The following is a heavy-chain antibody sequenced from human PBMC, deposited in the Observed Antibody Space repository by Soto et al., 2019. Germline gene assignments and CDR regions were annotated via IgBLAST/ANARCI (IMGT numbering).Heavy chain of an antibody. Sequence: SETLSLTCTVSGGSISSSSYYWGWIRQPPGKGLEWIGSIYYSGSTYYNPSLKSRVTISVDTSKNQFSLKLSSVTAADTAVYYCARPTYSYGFFVDYWGQGTQVTVSS. CDR3: ARPTYSYGFFVDY. CDR1: GGSISSSSYY. D-gene: IGHD5-18*01. CDR2: IYYSGST. V-gene: IGHV4-39*01. J-gene: IGHJ4*02.